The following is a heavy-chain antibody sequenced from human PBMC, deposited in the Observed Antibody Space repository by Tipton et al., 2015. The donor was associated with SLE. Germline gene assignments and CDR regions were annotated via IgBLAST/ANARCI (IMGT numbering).Heavy chain of an antibody. CDR2: IYYSGNT. D-gene: IGHD4-17*01. CDR3: ARIHPNNYGDYGPFDY. V-gene: IGHV4-38-2*02. CDR1: SYSISSGYY. J-gene: IGHJ4*02. Sequence: TLSLTCTVSSYSISSGYYWGWIRQPQGKGLEWLGSIYHSGSIYYSGNTYYNPSLESRVTISADTFKNQFSLKVTSVTAADTAVYYCARIHPNNYGDYGPFDYWGRGILVTVSS.